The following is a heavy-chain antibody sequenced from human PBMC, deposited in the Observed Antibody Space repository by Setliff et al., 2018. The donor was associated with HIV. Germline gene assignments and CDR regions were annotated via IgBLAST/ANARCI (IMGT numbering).Heavy chain of an antibody. CDR2: IITLFGEA. CDR3: ARGGGGYYYVGAVDI. CDR1: RGTFRNSA. D-gene: IGHD3-22*01. J-gene: IGHJ3*02. V-gene: IGHV1-69*01. Sequence: SCKASRGTFRNSAINWVRQAPGQGLVWMGGIITLFGEANYAQKFQGRVTITADESTSTAYMELNSLRSDDAAVYYCARGGGGYYYVGAVDIWGQGTVVTVSS.